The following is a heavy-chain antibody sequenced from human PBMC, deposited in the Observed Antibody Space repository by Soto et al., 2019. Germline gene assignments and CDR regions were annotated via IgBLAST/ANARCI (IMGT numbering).Heavy chain of an antibody. CDR1: GYTFTSYA. V-gene: IGHV1-3*01. J-gene: IGHJ6*02. Sequence: ASVKVSCKASGYTFTSYAMHWVRQAPGQRLEWMGWINAGNGNTKYSQEFQGRVTITRDTSASTAYMELSSLRSEDTAVYYCARDLPPYGMDVWGQGTTVTVSS. CDR3: ARDLPPYGMDV. CDR2: INAGNGNT.